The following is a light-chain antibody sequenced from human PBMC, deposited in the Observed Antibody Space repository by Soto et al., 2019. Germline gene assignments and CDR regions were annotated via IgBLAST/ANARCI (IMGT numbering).Light chain of an antibody. Sequence: DIQMTQSPSTLSASVGDRVTITCRASQSISFWLAWYQQKPGKVPNLLIYDASTLQSGVPSRFSGSGSGTEFTLTISRLQPDDFATYYCQQYNVYSPTFGQGTKVEIK. CDR1: QSISFW. J-gene: IGKJ1*01. CDR3: QQYNVYSPT. CDR2: DAS. V-gene: IGKV1-5*01.